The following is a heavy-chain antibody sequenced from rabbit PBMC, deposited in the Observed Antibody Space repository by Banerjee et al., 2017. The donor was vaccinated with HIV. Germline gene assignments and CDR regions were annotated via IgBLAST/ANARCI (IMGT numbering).Heavy chain of an antibody. Sequence: QSLEESGGDLVKPGASLTLTCTASGFSFSSSYYMCWVRQAPGKGLEWIGCIYAGNNGSPYYASWATGRFTISKTSSTTVTLQMTSLTAADTATYLCARDLAGVIGWNFNLWGPGTLVTVS. CDR2: IYAGNNGSP. J-gene: IGHJ4*01. D-gene: IGHD4-1*01. V-gene: IGHV1S40*01. CDR3: ARDLAGVIGWNFNL. CDR1: GFSFSSSYY.